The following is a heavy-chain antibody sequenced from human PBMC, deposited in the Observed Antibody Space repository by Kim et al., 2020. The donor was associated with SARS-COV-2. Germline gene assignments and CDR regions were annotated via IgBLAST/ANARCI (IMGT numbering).Heavy chain of an antibody. J-gene: IGHJ5*01. Sequence: GGSLRLSCVAFGFTFSDYRMNWVRQAPGKGLEWLSFISNDDGCIYYADSVRGRFTVSRDDAKNSLYLQMNSLTVDDTAVYYCVRDGRLGIWDPALDSWG. D-gene: IGHD1-26*01. CDR3: VRDGRLGIWDPALDS. V-gene: IGHV3-48*01. CDR1: GFTFSDYR. CDR2: ISNDDGCI.